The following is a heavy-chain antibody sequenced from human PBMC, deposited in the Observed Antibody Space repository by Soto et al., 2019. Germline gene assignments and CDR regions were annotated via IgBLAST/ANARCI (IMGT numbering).Heavy chain of an antibody. V-gene: IGHV1-69*12. CDR3: ARVVTVVKSFHYWYFDL. D-gene: IGHD2-15*01. CDR2: IIPIFGTV. Sequence: QVQLVQSGAEVKKPGSSVKVSCKASGGTFSSYAISWVRQAPGQGLEWMGGIIPIFGTVNYAQKFQGRVTITADESTSTAYMELSSLRSEDTAVYYCARVVTVVKSFHYWYFDLWGRGTLVTVSS. CDR1: GGTFSSYA. J-gene: IGHJ2*01.